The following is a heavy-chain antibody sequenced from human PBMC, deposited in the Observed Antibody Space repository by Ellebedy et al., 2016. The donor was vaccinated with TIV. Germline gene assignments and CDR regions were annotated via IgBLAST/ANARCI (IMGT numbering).Heavy chain of an antibody. V-gene: IGHV3-48*04. D-gene: IGHD3-16*01. CDR1: GFTFSAYS. J-gene: IGHJ4*02. CDR3: SRERLSAYGPFDQ. CDR2: ISTGSSTI. Sequence: GESLKISCAVSGFTFSAYSMNWVRQAPGKGLEWVSYISTGSSTIYYADSVKGRFTISRDDAKNSLDLQMNSLRVEDTAVYYCSRERLSAYGPFDQWGQGTLVTVSS.